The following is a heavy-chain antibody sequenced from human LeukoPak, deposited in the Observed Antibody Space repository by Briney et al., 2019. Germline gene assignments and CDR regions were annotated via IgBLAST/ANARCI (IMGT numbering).Heavy chain of an antibody. V-gene: IGHV3-7*01. CDR3: ARDTEYYDFWSGYYYYYGMDV. CDR1: GFTFSSYW. CDR2: IKQDGSEK. Sequence: PGGSLRLSCAASGFTFSSYWMSWVRQAPGKGLEWVANIKQDGSEKNYVDSVKGRFTISSDNAKNSLYLQMNSLRAEDTAVYYCARDTEYYDFWSGYYYYYGMDVWGQGTTVTVSS. D-gene: IGHD3-3*01. J-gene: IGHJ6*02.